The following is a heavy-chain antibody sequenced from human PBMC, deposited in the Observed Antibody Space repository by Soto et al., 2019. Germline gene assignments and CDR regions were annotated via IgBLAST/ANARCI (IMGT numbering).Heavy chain of an antibody. D-gene: IGHD3-22*01. V-gene: IGHV4-61*01. Sequence: QVQLQESGPGLVKPSETLSLTCTVSGGSVSSGSYYWSWIRQPPGKGLEWIGYIYYSGSTNYNPSLKSRVTISVDTSKNQFSLKLSSVTAADTAVYYCARDRRYYDSSGYFHYGMDVWGQGTTVTVSS. CDR2: IYYSGST. J-gene: IGHJ6*02. CDR3: ARDRRYYDSSGYFHYGMDV. CDR1: GGSVSSGSYY.